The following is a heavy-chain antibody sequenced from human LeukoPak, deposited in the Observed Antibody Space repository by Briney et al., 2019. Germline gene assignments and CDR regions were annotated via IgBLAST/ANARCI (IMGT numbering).Heavy chain of an antibody. Sequence: GASVKVSCKASGYSFTTYHIHWVRQAPGQGLEWTGIIKDSGTTIYPQKFQGRVTMTRDTSTSTVYMEVSSLRSEDTAVYYCARESPHTSYFDYWGQGTLVTVSS. CDR3: ARESPHTSYFDY. CDR1: GYSFTTYH. CDR2: IKDSGTT. V-gene: IGHV1-46*01. J-gene: IGHJ4*02.